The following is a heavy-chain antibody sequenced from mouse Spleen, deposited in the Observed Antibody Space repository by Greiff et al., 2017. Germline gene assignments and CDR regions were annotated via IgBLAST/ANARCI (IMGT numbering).Heavy chain of an antibody. D-gene: IGHD2-2*01. Sequence: VKLVESGAELARPGASVKLSCKASGYTFTSYGISWVKQRTGQGLEWIGEIYPRSGNTYYNEKFKGKATLTADKSSSTAYMELRSLTSEDSAVYFCARMGGYDVGQDYAMDYWGQGTSVTVSS. V-gene: IGHV1-81*01. CDR1: GYTFTSYG. J-gene: IGHJ4*01. CDR3: ARMGGYDVGQDYAMDY. CDR2: IYPRSGNT.